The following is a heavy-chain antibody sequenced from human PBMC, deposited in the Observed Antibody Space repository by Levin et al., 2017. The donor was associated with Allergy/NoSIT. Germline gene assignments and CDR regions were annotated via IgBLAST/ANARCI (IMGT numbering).Heavy chain of an antibody. CDR2: ISYDGSNK. V-gene: IGHV3-30-3*01. CDR3: ARVPWELGIGVGLPQFDY. J-gene: IGHJ4*02. Sequence: GESLKISCAASGFTFSSYAMHWVRQAPGKGLEWVAVISYDGSNKYYADSVKGRFTISRDNSKNTLYLQMNSLRAEDTAVYYCARVPWELGIGVGLPQFDYWGQGTLVTVSS. CDR1: GFTFSSYA. D-gene: IGHD1-26*01.